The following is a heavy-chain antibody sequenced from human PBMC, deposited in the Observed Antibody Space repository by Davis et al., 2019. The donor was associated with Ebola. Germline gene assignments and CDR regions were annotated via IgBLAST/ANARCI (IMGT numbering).Heavy chain of an antibody. CDR3: ARHKTSYGDYYYGMDV. J-gene: IGHJ6*02. CDR1: GYSFTSYW. CDR2: IYPGDSDT. V-gene: IGHV5-51*01. Sequence: GESLKTPCKGSGYSFTSYWIGWVRQMPGKGLEWMGIIYPGDSDTRYSPSFQGQVTTSADKSISTAYLQWSSLKASDTAMYYCARHKTSYGDYYYGMDVWGQGTTVTVSS. D-gene: IGHD1-26*01.